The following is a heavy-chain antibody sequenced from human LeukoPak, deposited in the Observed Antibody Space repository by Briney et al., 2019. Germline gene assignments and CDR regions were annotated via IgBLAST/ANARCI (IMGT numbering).Heavy chain of an antibody. CDR3: ARDYIRGGYALGY. CDR2: INPNSGGT. D-gene: IGHD5-12*01. V-gene: IGHV1-2*02. J-gene: IGHJ4*02. Sequence: GASVKVSCKASGYTFTSYYMHWVRQAPGQGLEWMGWINPNSGGTNYAQKFQGRVTMTRDTSISTAYMELSRLRSDDTAVYYCARDYIRGGYALGYWGQGTLVTVSS. CDR1: GYTFTSYY.